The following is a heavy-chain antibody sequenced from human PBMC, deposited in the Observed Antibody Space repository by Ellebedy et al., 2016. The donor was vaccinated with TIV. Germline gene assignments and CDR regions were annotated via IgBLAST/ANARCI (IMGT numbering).Heavy chain of an antibody. CDR2: IFPGDSDT. CDR1: GYTFINYW. J-gene: IGHJ3*02. V-gene: IGHV5-51*01. D-gene: IGHD5-12*01. CDR3: GASPINDAFDI. Sequence: GESLKISXKASGYTFINYWIAWVRQVPGQGLEWMGIIFPGDSDTRYTPSFQGQVTISADKSISTAYLQWSSLKASDSAMYYCGASPINDAFDIWGQGTVVTVSS.